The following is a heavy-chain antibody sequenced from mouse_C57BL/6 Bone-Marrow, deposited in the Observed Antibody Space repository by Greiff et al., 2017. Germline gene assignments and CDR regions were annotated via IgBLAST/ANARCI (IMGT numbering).Heavy chain of an antibody. CDR1: GYTFTSYW. CDR2: IDPNSGGT. Sequence: QVQLQQPGAELVKPGASVKLSCKASGYTFTSYWMHWVKQRPGRGLEWIGRIDPNSGGTKYNEKFKSKATLTVDKASSTADMQLSSLTSEDSAVYYCARAGSTMVRTEAMDYWGQGTSVTVSS. V-gene: IGHV1-72*01. J-gene: IGHJ4*01. CDR3: ARAGSTMVRTEAMDY. D-gene: IGHD2-2*01.